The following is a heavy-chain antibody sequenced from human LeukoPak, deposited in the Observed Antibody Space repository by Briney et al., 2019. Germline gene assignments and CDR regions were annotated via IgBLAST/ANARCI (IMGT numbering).Heavy chain of an antibody. CDR1: GGSISSSSYY. CDR3: ARQEIAAAGTVYFDY. Sequence: SETLSLTCTVSGGSISSSSYYWGWIRQPPGKGLEWIGGIYYSGSTYYNPSLKSRVTISVDTSKNQFSLKLSSVTAADTAVYYCARQEIAAAGTVYFDYWGQGTLVTVSS. J-gene: IGHJ4*02. D-gene: IGHD6-13*01. V-gene: IGHV4-39*01. CDR2: IYYSGST.